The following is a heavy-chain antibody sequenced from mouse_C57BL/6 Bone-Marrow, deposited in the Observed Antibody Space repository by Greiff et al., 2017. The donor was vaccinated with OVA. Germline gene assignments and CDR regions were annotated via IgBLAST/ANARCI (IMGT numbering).Heavy chain of an antibody. CDR1: GYTFTDYY. V-gene: IGHV1-19*01. CDR2: INPYNGGT. J-gene: IGHJ2*01. CDR3: AKSDYDQYYFDY. D-gene: IGHD2-4*01. Sequence: VQLKQSGPVLVKPGASVKMSCKASGYTFTDYYMNWVKQSHGKSLEWIGVINPYNGGTSYNQKFKGKATLTVDKSSSTAYMELNSLTSEDSAVYYCAKSDYDQYYFDYWGQGTTLTVSS.